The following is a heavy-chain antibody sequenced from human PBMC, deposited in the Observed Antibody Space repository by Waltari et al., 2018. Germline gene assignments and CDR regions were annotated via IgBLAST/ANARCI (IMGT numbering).Heavy chain of an antibody. CDR1: GDSIPSGKYY. D-gene: IGHD1-1*01. V-gene: IGHV4-61*02. J-gene: IGHJ4*02. CDR3: ARSAYCDGTTACDLVAS. CDR2: FHTNGNT. Sequence: QVQLQESGPGLVEPSQTLSLTCPVSGDSIPSGKYYWGWSRQPAGKGLEWIGRFHTNGNTEYRPSLKSRVTISIDTSKNQFSLKLGSVTAADTAVYYCARSAYCDGTTACDLVASWGQGTLVTVSS.